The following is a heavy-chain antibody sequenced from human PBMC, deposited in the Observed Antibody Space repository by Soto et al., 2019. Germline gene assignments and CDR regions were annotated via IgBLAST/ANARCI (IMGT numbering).Heavy chain of an antibody. V-gene: IGHV3-21*06. CDR3: ARDQKYVRLGYSDY. J-gene: IGHJ4*02. CDR2: IGDSSTYT. CDR1: GFSFSSHS. D-gene: IGHD5-12*01. Sequence: EVQLVDSGGGLVKPGGSLRLSCVASGFSFSSHSMNWVRQAPGKGLEWVSSIGDSSTYTYYAESVKGRFTISRDNAKNSMYLQMNSLRAEDTAVYYCARDQKYVRLGYSDYLGQGTLVTVSS.